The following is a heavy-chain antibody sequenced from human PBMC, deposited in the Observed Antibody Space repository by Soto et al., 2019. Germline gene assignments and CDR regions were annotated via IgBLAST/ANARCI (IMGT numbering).Heavy chain of an antibody. V-gene: IGHV6-1*01. J-gene: IGHJ6*02. Sequence: TLSLTCAISGDSVSGNSAAWNWIRQSPSRGLEWLGRTYYRSKWYNDYAVSVKSRITINPDTSKNQFSLQLNSVTPEDTAVYYCARVNWNLGYYGMDVWGQGTTVTVSS. D-gene: IGHD1-7*01. CDR1: GDSVSGNSAA. CDR2: TYYRSKWYN. CDR3: ARVNWNLGYYGMDV.